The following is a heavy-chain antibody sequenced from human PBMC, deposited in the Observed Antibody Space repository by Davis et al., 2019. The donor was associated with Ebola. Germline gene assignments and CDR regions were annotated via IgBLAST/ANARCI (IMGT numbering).Heavy chain of an antibody. J-gene: IGHJ6*02. CDR1: GFNFRSYW. CDR2: INPDETTK. Sequence: GESLKISCAASGFNFRSYWMSWVRQAPGKGLEFVANINPDETTKNYVDSVKGRFTISRDNARNSVYLQMNSLRVDDAAVYYCAKQWYSSGWYYYYGMDVWGQGTTVTVSS. D-gene: IGHD6-19*01. V-gene: IGHV3-7*01. CDR3: AKQWYSSGWYYYYGMDV.